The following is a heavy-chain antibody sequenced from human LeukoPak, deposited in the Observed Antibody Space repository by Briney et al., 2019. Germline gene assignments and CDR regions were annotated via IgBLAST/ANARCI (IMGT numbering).Heavy chain of an antibody. D-gene: IGHD3-3*01. V-gene: IGHV1-46*01. CDR1: GYIFTSYY. CDR2: INPSGGST. CDR3: ARDANFDFWSGYPSVDY. J-gene: IGHJ4*02. Sequence: ASVKVSCKASGYIFTSYYMHWVRQAPGQGLEWMGIINPSGGSTGFAQKFQGRVTMTRDTSTSTAYMELRSLRSDDTAVFYCARDANFDFWSGYPSVDYWGQGTLVTVSS.